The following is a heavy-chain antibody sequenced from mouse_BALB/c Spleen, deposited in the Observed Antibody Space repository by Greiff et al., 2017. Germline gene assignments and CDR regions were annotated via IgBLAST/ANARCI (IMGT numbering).Heavy chain of an antibody. CDR1: GYTFTSYY. Sequence: QVQLQQSGPELVKPGASVRISCKASGYTFTSYYIHWVKQRPGQGLEWIGWIYPGNVNTKYNEKSKGKATLTADKSSSTAYMQLSSLTSEDSAVYFCARHDYASYYAMDYWGQGTSVTVSS. CDR3: ARHDYASYYAMDY. D-gene: IGHD2-4*01. CDR2: IYPGNVNT. J-gene: IGHJ4*01. V-gene: IGHV1S56*01.